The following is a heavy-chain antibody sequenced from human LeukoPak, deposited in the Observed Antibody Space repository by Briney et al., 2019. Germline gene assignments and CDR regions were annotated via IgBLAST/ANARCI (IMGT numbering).Heavy chain of an antibody. CDR2: MNPNSGNT. CDR1: GYTFTSYD. Sequence: ASVKVSCKASGYTFTSYDINWVRQATGQGLEWMGWMNPNSGNTGYAQKFQGRVTMTRNTSISTAYMELSSLRSEDTAVYYCARVFCVHGVCYTGDWFDPWGQGTLVTVSS. D-gene: IGHD2-8*01. CDR3: ARVFCVHGVCYTGDWFDP. V-gene: IGHV1-8*01. J-gene: IGHJ5*02.